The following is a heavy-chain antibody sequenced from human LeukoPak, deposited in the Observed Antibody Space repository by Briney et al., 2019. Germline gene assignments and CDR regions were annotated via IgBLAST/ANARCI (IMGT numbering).Heavy chain of an antibody. J-gene: IGHJ5*01. CDR3: AREGYSSNWYDY. Sequence: PSETLSLTCTVSGGSISTYYWSWIRQPPGKGLEWIGYIYYSGSTTYNPSLKSRVTISVDTSKNQFSLKLRSVTAADTAVYYCAREGYSSNWYDYWGQGTLVTVSS. D-gene: IGHD6-13*01. V-gene: IGHV4-59*01. CDR2: IYYSGST. CDR1: GGSISTYY.